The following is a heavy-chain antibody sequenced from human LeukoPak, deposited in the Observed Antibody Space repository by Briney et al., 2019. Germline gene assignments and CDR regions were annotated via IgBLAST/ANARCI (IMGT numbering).Heavy chain of an antibody. J-gene: IGHJ4*02. CDR1: GGTFSSYA. V-gene: IGHV1-69*01. D-gene: IGHD4-23*01. CDR2: IIPIFGTA. CDR3: AKRDFGGPFAMFDY. Sequence: SVKVSCKASGGTFSSYAISWVRQAPGQGLEWMGGIIPIFGTANYAQKFQGRVTITADESTSTAYMELSSLRAEDTAVYYCAKRDFGGPFAMFDYWGQGTLVTVSS.